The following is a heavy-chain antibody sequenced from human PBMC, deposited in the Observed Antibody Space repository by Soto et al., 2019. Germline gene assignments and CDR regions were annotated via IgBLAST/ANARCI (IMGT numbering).Heavy chain of an antibody. CDR2: IDPTDSYT. J-gene: IGHJ4*02. V-gene: IGHV5-10-1*01. CDR1: GGSFSYSW. D-gene: IGHD5-12*01. Sequence: GEYLTITCRTSGGSFSYSWFTWVRQLPGKGLEWMGRIDPTDSYTTYSPSFQGHVTISVDKSITTAYLQWSSLKASDTATYYCARHSGHDQPLLLFDFWGQGTRVTFSS. CDR3: ARHSGHDQPLLLFDF.